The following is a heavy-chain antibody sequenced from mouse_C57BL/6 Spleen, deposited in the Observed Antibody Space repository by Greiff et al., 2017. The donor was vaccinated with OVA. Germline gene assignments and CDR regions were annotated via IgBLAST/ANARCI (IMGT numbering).Heavy chain of an antibody. CDR1: GYTFTSYW. V-gene: IGHV1-61*01. CDR3: ARGDYGSSYENY. D-gene: IGHD1-1*01. CDR2: IYPSDSET. J-gene: IGHJ2*01. Sequence: QVQLQQPGAELVRPGSSVKLSCKASGYTFTSYWMDWVKQRPGQGLEWIGNIYPSDSETHYNQKFKDKATLTVDKSSSTAYMQLSSLTSEDSAVYYCARGDYGSSYENYWGQGTTLTVSS.